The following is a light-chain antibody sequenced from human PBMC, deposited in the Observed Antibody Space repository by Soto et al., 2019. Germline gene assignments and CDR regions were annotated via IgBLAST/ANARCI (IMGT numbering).Light chain of an antibody. Sequence: EIVMTQSPGTLSLSPGERATLSCRASQTVRNNYLAWYQQKPGQAPRLLIYDASNRATGIPARFSGSGSGTDFTLTISSLKPEDFAVYYCQQRSSWWTFGQGTKVDIK. CDR3: QQRSSWWT. CDR2: DAS. CDR1: QTVRNNY. J-gene: IGKJ1*01. V-gene: IGKV3-11*01.